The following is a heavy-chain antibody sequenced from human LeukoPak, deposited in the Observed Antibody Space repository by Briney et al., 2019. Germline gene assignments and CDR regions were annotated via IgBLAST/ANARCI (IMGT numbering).Heavy chain of an antibody. J-gene: IGHJ3*02. Sequence: GASVKVSCKASGGTFSSYAISWVRQAPGQGLEWMGWINPNSGGTNYAQKFQVRGTMTRDTSISTAYMELSRLTSDDTAVYFCATWGLHFDIWGQGTMVIVAS. D-gene: IGHD3-16*01. CDR2: INPNSGGT. CDR3: ATWGLHFDI. CDR1: GGTFSSYA. V-gene: IGHV1-2*02.